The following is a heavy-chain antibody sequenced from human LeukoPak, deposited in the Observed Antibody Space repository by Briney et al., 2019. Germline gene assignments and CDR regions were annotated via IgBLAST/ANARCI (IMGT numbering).Heavy chain of an antibody. V-gene: IGHV3-23*01. CDR2: FSGSGGDT. CDR1: GFTFSSSA. J-gene: IGHJ4*02. Sequence: GGSLRLSCGASGFTFSSSAMSWVRQAPGKGLEWVSAFSGSGGDTYYADSVKGRFTISRDNSKNTLYLQMNSLRAEDAAIYYCAKDKYSSGWYLGFDYWGQGTLVTVSS. D-gene: IGHD6-19*01. CDR3: AKDKYSSGWYLGFDY.